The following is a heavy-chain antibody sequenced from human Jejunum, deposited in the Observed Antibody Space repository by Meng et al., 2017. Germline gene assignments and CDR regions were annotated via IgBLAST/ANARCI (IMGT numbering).Heavy chain of an antibody. CDR1: GGTFSRYG. CDR3: ARDEPDILTGYEAY. CDR2: IIPIYGTA. D-gene: IGHD3-9*01. V-gene: IGHV1-69*06. Sequence: QVQLKQSETEVKKPWSSVKISCKASGGTFSRYGITWVRQAPGQGLEWMGGIIPIYGTANYAQKFQGRVTVTADKATNTAYMELSSLRSEDTAIYYCARDEPDILTGYEAYWGQGTLVTVSS. J-gene: IGHJ4*02.